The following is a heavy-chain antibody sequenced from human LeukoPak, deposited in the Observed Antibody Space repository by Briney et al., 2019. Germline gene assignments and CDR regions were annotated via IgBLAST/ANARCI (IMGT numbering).Heavy chain of an antibody. J-gene: IGHJ4*02. CDR3: AKDSPPDY. CDR2: ISSDGRNK. V-gene: IGHV3-30*18. CDR1: GFTFSNYG. Sequence: GGSLRLSCAASGFTFSNYGMHWVRQAPGMGLEWVAVISSDGRNKYYVDSVKGRFTISRDNSKNTLFLQMNTLRPEDTAVYYCAKDSPPDYWGQGTLVTVSS.